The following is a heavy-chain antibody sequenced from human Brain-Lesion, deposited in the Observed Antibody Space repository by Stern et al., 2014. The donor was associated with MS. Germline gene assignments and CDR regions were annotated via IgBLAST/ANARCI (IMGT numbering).Heavy chain of an antibody. CDR1: GFTFHNAW. J-gene: IGHJ4*02. CDR3: GADVSYQGSGEIDF. CDR2: IKFNAAEQ. D-gene: IGHD3-10*01. Sequence: EDQLAESGGGLVKPGGSLRLSCAVSGFTFHNAWMSWVRQAPGKGLEWISRIKFNAAEQEYAAPVKGRFIISRDDSKTTLFLQMNGLITEDTAVYFCGADVSYQGSGEIDFWGQGTLVTVSS. V-gene: IGHV3-15*01.